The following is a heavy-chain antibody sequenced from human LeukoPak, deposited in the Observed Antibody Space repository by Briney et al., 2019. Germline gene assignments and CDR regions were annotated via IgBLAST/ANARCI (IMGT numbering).Heavy chain of an antibody. CDR3: VSDILRNFDY. CDR2: IYNGGST. J-gene: IGHJ4*02. Sequence: PGGSLRLSCAASGFTVNNNYMSWVRQAPGKGLEWVSIIYNGGSTKYADSVKGRFTISRDTSKNTLYLQMNSLSAEDSAVYYCVSDILRNFDYWGQGTLVTVSS. V-gene: IGHV3-53*01. CDR1: GFTVNNNY. D-gene: IGHD2-21*01.